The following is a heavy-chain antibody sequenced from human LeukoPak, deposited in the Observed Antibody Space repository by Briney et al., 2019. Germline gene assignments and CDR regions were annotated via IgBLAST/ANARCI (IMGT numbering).Heavy chain of an antibody. CDR3: ARAPPDSSGWYHPGVDAFDI. J-gene: IGHJ3*02. Sequence: ASVKVSCKAYGYTFTRYGISWVRPAPGQGLEWMGWINAYNGNTNYAQKLQGRVTMTTDTSTSTAYMELRSLRSDDTAVYYCARAPPDSSGWYHPGVDAFDIWGQGTMVTVSS. V-gene: IGHV1-18*01. CDR1: GYTFTRYG. CDR2: INAYNGNT. D-gene: IGHD6-19*01.